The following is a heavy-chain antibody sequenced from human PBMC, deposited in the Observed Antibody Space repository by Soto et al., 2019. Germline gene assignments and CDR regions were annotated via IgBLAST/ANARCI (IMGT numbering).Heavy chain of an antibody. CDR2: ISGGGGSTI. CDR1: GFTFSYYH. J-gene: IGHJ4*02. Sequence: GGSLRLSCAASGFTFSYYHMNWIRQSPGKGLEWISYISGGGGSTIYYTDSVKGRFTISRDNTKKSPYLDMNSLRAEDTAVYFCARGRGYYDSSGYDFWGQGTPVTVSS. D-gene: IGHD3-22*01. CDR3: ARGRGYYDSSGYDF. V-gene: IGHV3-11*01.